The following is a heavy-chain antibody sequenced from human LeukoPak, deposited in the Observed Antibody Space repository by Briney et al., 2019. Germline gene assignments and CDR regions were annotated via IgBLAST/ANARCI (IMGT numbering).Heavy chain of an antibody. V-gene: IGHV3-23*01. CDR2: ISGDGANT. D-gene: IGHD6-19*01. CDR3: AKLIAVAGTDDY. CDR1: GFTFDDYG. Sequence: GGSLRLSCAASGFTFDDYGMSWVRQAPGKGLEWVSSISGDGANTYCADSVKGRFTISRDNSKNTLYLQMNSLRAEDTAVYYCAKLIAVAGTDDYWGQGTLVTVSS. J-gene: IGHJ4*02.